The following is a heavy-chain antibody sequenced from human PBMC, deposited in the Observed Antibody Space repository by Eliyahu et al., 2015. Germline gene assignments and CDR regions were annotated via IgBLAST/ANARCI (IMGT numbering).Heavy chain of an antibody. Sequence: EVQLVESGGVVVQPGGSLRLSCAASGFTFDDYAMHWVRQAPGKGLEWVSLISWDGGSTYYADSVKGRFTISRDNSKNSLYLQMNSLRAEDTALYYCAKEHHEDGYNPGGFDYWGQGTLVTVSS. J-gene: IGHJ4*02. V-gene: IGHV3-43D*04. CDR3: AKEHHEDGYNPGGFDY. CDR2: ISWDGGST. CDR1: GFTFDDYA. D-gene: IGHD5-24*01.